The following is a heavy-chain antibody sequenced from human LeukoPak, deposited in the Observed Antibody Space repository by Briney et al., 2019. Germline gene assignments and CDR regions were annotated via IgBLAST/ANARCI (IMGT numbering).Heavy chain of an antibody. D-gene: IGHD6-13*01. V-gene: IGHV1-8*01. J-gene: IGHJ6*03. CDR2: MNPNSGNT. CDR3: ARGIAAAGIIRYYYHYYYMDV. CDR1: GYTFTSYD. Sequence: EASVKVSCKASGYTFTSYDINWVRQATGQGLEWMGWMNPNSGNTGYAQKFQGRVTMTRNTSISTAYMELSSLRSEDTAVYYCARGIAAAGIIRYYYHYYYMDVWGKGTTVTVSS.